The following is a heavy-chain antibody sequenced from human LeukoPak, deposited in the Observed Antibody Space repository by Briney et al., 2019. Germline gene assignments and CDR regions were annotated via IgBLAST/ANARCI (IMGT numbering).Heavy chain of an antibody. J-gene: IGHJ3*02. CDR3: ARRISSWYDAFDI. D-gene: IGHD6-13*01. Sequence: GESLKISCKGFGYTFTNYWIGWVRQMPGKGLEWMGIIYPGDSDTRYSPSFQGQVTISADKSISTAYLQWSSLKASDTAMYYCARRISSWYDAFDIWGQGTMVTVSS. CDR1: GYTFTNYW. CDR2: IYPGDSDT. V-gene: IGHV5-51*01.